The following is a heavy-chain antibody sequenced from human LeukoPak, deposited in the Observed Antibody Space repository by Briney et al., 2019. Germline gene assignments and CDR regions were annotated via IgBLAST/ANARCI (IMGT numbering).Heavy chain of an antibody. D-gene: IGHD3-3*01. CDR2: IYHSGST. Sequence: PSETLSLTCTVSGYSISSGYYWGWIRQAPGEGLEGIGGIYHSGSTYYNPSLKSRVTISVDTSKIQFSLKLSSVTAADTAVYYCARGYDFWSGYLSDLWGRGTLVTVSS. V-gene: IGHV4-38-2*02. J-gene: IGHJ2*01. CDR3: ARGYDFWSGYLSDL. CDR1: GYSISSGYY.